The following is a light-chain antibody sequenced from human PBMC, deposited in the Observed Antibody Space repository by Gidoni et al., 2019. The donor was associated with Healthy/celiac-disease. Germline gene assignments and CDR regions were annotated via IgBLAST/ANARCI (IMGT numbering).Light chain of an antibody. J-gene: IGKJ1*01. CDR3: QQRSSWPGA. V-gene: IGKV3-11*01. Sequence: EIVLTQSPATLSLSPGERATLSCRASQSVSSYLAWYQQKPGKAPRLLIYDASSRATGIPARFSGSGSGTDFTLTISSLEPEDFAVYYCQQRSSWPGAFGQGTKVEIK. CDR1: QSVSSY. CDR2: DAS.